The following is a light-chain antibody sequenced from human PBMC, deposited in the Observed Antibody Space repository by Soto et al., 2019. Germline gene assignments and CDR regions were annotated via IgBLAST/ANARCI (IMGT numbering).Light chain of an antibody. J-gene: IGKJ4*01. V-gene: IGKV3-11*01. CDR2: DAS. Sequence: EIVLTQSPSTVSLSTRERATLSCRASQSVSSYLAWYQQKPGQAPGLLIYDASNRATGIPARFSGSGSGSDFTLTISILEPEDFAVYYCQQRSNWPPITFGGGTMADIK. CDR1: QSVSSY. CDR3: QQRSNWPPIT.